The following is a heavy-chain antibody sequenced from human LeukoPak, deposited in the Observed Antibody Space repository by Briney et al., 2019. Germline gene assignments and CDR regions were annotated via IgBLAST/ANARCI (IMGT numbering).Heavy chain of an antibody. V-gene: IGHV1-46*01. D-gene: IGHD2-15*01. CDR2: INPSGGTT. CDR1: GYTFTSYY. Sequence: ASVKVSCKSSGYTFTSYYIHWVRQAPGQGLEWMGIINPSGGTTGYAQKFQGRVPMTRDTSTSTVYMELSSLRSDDTAVYYCARAHCSGGACPNWLDPWGQGTLVTVSS. J-gene: IGHJ5*02. CDR3: ARAHCSGGACPNWLDP.